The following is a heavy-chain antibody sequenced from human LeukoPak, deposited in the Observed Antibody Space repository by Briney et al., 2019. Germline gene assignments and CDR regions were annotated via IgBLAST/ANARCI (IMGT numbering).Heavy chain of an antibody. CDR2: FDPEDGET. D-gene: IGHD2-2*01. J-gene: IGHJ6*02. Sequence: GASVTVSCKVSGYTLTELSMHWVRQAPGKGLEWMGGFDPEDGETIYAQKFQGRVTMTEDTSTDTAYMELSSLRSEDTAVYYCATDGRYCSSTSCYGYYYYGMDVWGQGTTVTVSS. CDR3: ATDGRYCSSTSCYGYYYYGMDV. CDR1: GYTLTELS. V-gene: IGHV1-24*01.